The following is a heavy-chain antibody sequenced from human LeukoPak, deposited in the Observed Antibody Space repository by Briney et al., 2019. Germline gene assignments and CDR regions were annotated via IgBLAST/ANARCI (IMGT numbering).Heavy chain of an antibody. Sequence: PSETLSLTCTVSGGSISSYYWSWIRQPAGKGLEWIGRIYTSGSTNYNPSLRSRVTMSADTSKNQFSLKLSSVTAADTAVYYCARDKGLRFRAFDIWGQGTMVTVSS. V-gene: IGHV4-4*07. CDR1: GGSISSYY. CDR3: ARDKGLRFRAFDI. J-gene: IGHJ3*02. CDR2: IYTSGST. D-gene: IGHD3-3*01.